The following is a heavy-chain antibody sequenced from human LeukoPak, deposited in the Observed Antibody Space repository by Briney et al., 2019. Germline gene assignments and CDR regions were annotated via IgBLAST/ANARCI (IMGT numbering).Heavy chain of an antibody. D-gene: IGHD1-1*01. Sequence: SETLSLTCTVSGGSISSYYWSWIRQPPGKGLEWIGYIYYSGSTNYNPSLKSRVTISVDTSKNQFSLKLSSVTAADTAVYYCARESHDNYYYYMDVWGKGTTVTASS. CDR2: IYYSGST. V-gene: IGHV4-59*01. J-gene: IGHJ6*03. CDR3: ARESHDNYYYYMDV. CDR1: GGSISSYY.